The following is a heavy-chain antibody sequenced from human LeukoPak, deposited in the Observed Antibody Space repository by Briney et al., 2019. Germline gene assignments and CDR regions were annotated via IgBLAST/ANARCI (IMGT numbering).Heavy chain of an antibody. D-gene: IGHD6-13*01. J-gene: IGHJ5*02. Sequence: SETLSLTCTVSGGSISSYYWSWIRQPPGKGLEWIGYIYYSGSTNYNPSLKSRVTISVDTSKNQFSLKLSSVTAADTAVYYCARDWVNTAAAGLWFDPWGQGTLVTVSS. CDR2: IYYSGST. V-gene: IGHV4-59*12. CDR3: ARDWVNTAAAGLWFDP. CDR1: GGSISSYY.